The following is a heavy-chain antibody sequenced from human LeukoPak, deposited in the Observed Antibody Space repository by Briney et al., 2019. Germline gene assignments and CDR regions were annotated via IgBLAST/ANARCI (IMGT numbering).Heavy chain of an antibody. CDR2: INPNSGGI. V-gene: IGHV1-2*02. Sequence: ASVKVSCKASGYTFTGYYMHWVRQAPGQGLEWMGWINPNSGGINYAQKFQGRVTMTRDTSISTAYMELSRLRSDDTAVYYCARDRGITIPRRFDPWGQGTLVTVSS. CDR3: ARDRGITIPRRFDP. CDR1: GYTFTGYY. J-gene: IGHJ5*02. D-gene: IGHD3-3*01.